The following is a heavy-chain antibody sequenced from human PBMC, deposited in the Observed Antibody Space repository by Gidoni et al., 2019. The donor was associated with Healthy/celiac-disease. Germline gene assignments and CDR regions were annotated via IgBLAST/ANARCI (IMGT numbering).Heavy chain of an antibody. CDR1: GYTFTSYA. CDR3: ARVRVGATIFDY. V-gene: IGHV1-3*01. CDR2: INAGNGNT. J-gene: IGHJ4*02. Sequence: QVQLVQSGAEVKKPGASVKVSCKASGYTFTSYAMHWVRQAPGQRLEWMGWINAGNGNTKYSQKFQGRVTITRDTSASTAYMELSSLRSEDTAVYYCARVRVGATIFDYWGQGTLVTVSS. D-gene: IGHD1-26*01.